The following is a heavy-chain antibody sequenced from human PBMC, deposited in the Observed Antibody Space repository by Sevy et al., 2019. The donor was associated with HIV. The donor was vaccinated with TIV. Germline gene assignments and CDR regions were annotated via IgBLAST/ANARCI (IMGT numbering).Heavy chain of an antibody. Sequence: ASVKVSCKASGYTFTSYDINWVRQATGQGLEWMGWMNPNSGNTGYAQKFQGRVTMTRNTSISTAYMELSSLRSEDTAVYYCARDFYYGSGSYSTFDYRGQGTLVTVSS. CDR3: ARDFYYGSGSYSTFDY. J-gene: IGHJ4*02. D-gene: IGHD3-10*01. V-gene: IGHV1-8*01. CDR2: MNPNSGNT. CDR1: GYTFTSYD.